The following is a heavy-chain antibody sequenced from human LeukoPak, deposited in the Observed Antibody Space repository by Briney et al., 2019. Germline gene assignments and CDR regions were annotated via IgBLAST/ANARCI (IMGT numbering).Heavy chain of an antibody. V-gene: IGHV4-34*01. CDR1: GGSFSGYY. J-gene: IGHJ3*02. CDR3: ARSKAKYQLLGFDI. D-gene: IGHD2-2*01. CDR2: INHSGST. Sequence: PSETLSLTCAVYGGSFSGYYWSWIRQPPGKGLEWIGEINHSGSTNYNPSLKSRVTISVDTSKNQFSLKLSSVTAADTAVYYCARSKAKYQLLGFDIWGQGTMVTVSS.